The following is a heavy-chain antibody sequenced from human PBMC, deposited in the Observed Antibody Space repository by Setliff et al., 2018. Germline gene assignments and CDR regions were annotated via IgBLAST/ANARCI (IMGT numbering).Heavy chain of an antibody. CDR2: IYKGGST. V-gene: IGHV4-28*03. CDR3: ARDNTILGATDY. J-gene: IGHJ4*02. CDR1: ANTLSTSYY. D-gene: IGHD1-26*01. Sequence: SETLSLTCAVSANTLSTSYYWGWVRRPPGKGLEWIGDIYKGGSTYYNPSLRSRVSMSLDTSKRQVSLNLNSVTAADTAVYFCARDNTILGATDYWGQGTLVTVSS.